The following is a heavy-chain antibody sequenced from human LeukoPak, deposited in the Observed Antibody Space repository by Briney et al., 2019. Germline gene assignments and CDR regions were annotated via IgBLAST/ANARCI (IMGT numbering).Heavy chain of an antibody. D-gene: IGHD5-12*01. CDR2: IYTSGST. CDR1: GGSISNSSYY. Sequence: PSETLSLTCTVSGGSISNSSYYWSWIRQPAGKGLEWIGRIYTSGSTNYNPSLKSRVTISVDTSKNQFSLKLSSVTAADTAVYYCARVNVDIVATPFESNWFDPWGQGTLVTVSS. J-gene: IGHJ5*02. V-gene: IGHV4-61*02. CDR3: ARVNVDIVATPFESNWFDP.